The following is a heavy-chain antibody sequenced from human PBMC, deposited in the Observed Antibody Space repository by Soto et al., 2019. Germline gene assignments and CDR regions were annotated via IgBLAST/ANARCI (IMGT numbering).Heavy chain of an antibody. Sequence: SETLSLTCAVYGGSFSGYYWSWIRQPPGEGLEWIGEINHSGSTKYNPSLKSRVTISKDTSKNQFSMKLSSVTAADTAVYYCARDYYDSSGYDAFDIWGQGTMVTVSS. CDR3: ARDYYDSSGYDAFDI. J-gene: IGHJ3*02. CDR2: INHSGST. V-gene: IGHV4-34*01. D-gene: IGHD3-22*01. CDR1: GGSFSGYY.